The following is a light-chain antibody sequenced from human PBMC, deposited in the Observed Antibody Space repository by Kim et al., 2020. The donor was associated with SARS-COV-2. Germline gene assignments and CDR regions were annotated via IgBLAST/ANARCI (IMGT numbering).Light chain of an antibody. CDR2: AAS. Sequence: ASVGDRVTITCRTSQNISSHLNWYQQTTGKAPKLLIYAASTLQTGVPSRFSGSGSGTEFALTISSLQPEDFAAYHCQQSFSTPVTFGQGTRLEIK. CDR3: QQSFSTPVT. CDR1: QNISSH. J-gene: IGKJ5*01. V-gene: IGKV1-39*01.